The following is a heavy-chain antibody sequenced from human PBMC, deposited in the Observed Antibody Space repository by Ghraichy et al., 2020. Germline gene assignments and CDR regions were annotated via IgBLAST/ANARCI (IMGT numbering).Heavy chain of an antibody. Sequence: GGSLRLSCAASGFTFSDHYMDWVRQAPGKGLEWVGRIRNKAKSYTTEYAASVEGRFTISRDDSRSSLYLQMTSLKTVDTAVYYCARGENWGSSNYGMDVWGQGTTVTVPS. J-gene: IGHJ6*02. CDR2: IRNKAKSYTT. CDR1: GFTFSDHY. D-gene: IGHD7-27*01. V-gene: IGHV3-72*01. CDR3: ARGENWGSSNYGMDV.